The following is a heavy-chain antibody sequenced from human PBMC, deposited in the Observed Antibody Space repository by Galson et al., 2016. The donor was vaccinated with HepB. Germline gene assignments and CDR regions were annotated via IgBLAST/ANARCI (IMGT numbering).Heavy chain of an antibody. V-gene: IGHV3-23*01. J-gene: IGHJ4*02. CDR2: IGGSGGDT. CDR3: ARRYDTPGYYYIDF. Sequence: SLRLSCAASGFTFSKYMMNWVRQAPGKGLEWVSAIGGSGGDTYYPDSVKGRFTTSRDNSKNTLYLHINSLRAEDTAVYYCARRYDTPGYYYIDFWGQGTLVTVSS. CDR1: GFTFSKYM. D-gene: IGHD3-22*01.